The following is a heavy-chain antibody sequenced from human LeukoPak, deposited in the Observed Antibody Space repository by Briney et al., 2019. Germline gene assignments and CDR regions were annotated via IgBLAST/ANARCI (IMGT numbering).Heavy chain of an antibody. CDR3: TRQTPAYYDSSVTPN. D-gene: IGHD3-22*01. J-gene: IGHJ4*02. V-gene: IGHV3-73*01. CDR2: IRSRANSYAT. Sequence: GGSPRLSCAASGFTFGGSALHGVRQASGRGLEWVGRIRSRANSYATAYAASVRGRFTISRDDSKNSAYLQMKSLKTEDPAVYYSTRQTPAYYDSSVTPNWGQGTLVTVSS. CDR1: GFTFGGSA.